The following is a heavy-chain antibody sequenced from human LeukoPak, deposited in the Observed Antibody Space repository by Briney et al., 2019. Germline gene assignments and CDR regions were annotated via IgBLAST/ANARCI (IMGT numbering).Heavy chain of an antibody. CDR3: GEGRGGYDSSGYYDY. V-gene: IGHV3-21*01. D-gene: IGHD3-22*01. CDR1: GFTFSSYS. CDR2: ISSSSSYI. Sequence: GGSLRLSCAASGFTFSSYSMNWVRQAPGKGLEWVSSISSSSSYIYYADSVKGRITISRDNAKNSLYLQMNSLRAEDTAVYYCGEGRGGYDSSGYYDYWGQGTLVTVSS. J-gene: IGHJ4*02.